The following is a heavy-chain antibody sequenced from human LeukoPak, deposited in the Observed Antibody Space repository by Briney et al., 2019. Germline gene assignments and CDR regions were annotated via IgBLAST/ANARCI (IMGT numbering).Heavy chain of an antibody. CDR1: GYTFTGYY. V-gene: IGHV1-2*02. D-gene: IGHD6-13*01. J-gene: IGHJ4*02. Sequence: GASVKVSCKASGYTFTGYYMHWVRQAPEQGLEWMGWINPNSGGTNYAQKFQGRVTMTRDTSISTAYMELSRLRSDDTAVYYCARDHGVLAAAGNDYWGQGTLVTVSS. CDR3: ARDHGVLAAAGNDY. CDR2: INPNSGGT.